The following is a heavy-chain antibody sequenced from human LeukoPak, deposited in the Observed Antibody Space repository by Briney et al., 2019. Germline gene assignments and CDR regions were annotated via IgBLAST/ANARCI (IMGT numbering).Heavy chain of an antibody. CDR1: GGPISSGGYY. J-gene: IGHJ4*02. Sequence: SQTLSLTCTVSGGPISSGGYYWGWIRQPPGKGLEWIGSIYYSGSTYYNPSLKSRVTISVDTSKNQFSLKLSSVTAADTAVYYCARERRMVDYWGQGTLVTVSS. D-gene: IGHD2-8*01. CDR3: ARERRMVDY. V-gene: IGHV4-39*07. CDR2: IYYSGST.